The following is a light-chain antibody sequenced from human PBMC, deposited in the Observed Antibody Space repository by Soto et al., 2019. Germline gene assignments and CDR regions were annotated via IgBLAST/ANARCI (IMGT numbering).Light chain of an antibody. J-gene: IGKJ1*01. CDR3: QQYNNWPPT. Sequence: EIVLTQSPGTLSLSPGERATLSCRASQSVSNNYLAWYQQKPGQAPRLLIYGASTRATGIPARFSGSGSGTEFTLTISSLQSEDFAVYYCQQYNNWPPTFGQGTKV. V-gene: IGKV3-15*01. CDR1: QSVSNN. CDR2: GAS.